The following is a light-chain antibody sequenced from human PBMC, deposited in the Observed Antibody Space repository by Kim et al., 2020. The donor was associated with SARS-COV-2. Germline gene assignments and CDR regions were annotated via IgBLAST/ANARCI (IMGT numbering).Light chain of an antibody. CDR3: LRYNDYSGT. J-gene: IGKJ2*01. Sequence: SGCVGDRVTITRRASQSDSDWLVWYQQKPGKAPKLLIYDAASLQSGHTSRFSDSGSETEFTLTISSLQPDDFAIYYCLRYNDYSGTCGQGTKLEI. CDR2: DAA. CDR1: QSDSDW. V-gene: IGKV1-5*01.